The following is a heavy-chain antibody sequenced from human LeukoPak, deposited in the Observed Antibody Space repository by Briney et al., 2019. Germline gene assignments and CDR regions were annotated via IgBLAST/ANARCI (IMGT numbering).Heavy chain of an antibody. J-gene: IGHJ6*03. D-gene: IGHD3-10*01. CDR3: ARACGTMVRGVISLGYYYYMDV. Sequence: AGGSLRLSCAASGFTFSSYGMHWVRQAPGKGLEWVAYIQYDGSNQQYADSVKGRFSISRDRSKNIPYLQMNSLRAEDTAVYYCARACGTMVRGVISLGYYYYMDVWGKGTTVTISS. V-gene: IGHV3-30*02. CDR2: IQYDGSNQ. CDR1: GFTFSSYG.